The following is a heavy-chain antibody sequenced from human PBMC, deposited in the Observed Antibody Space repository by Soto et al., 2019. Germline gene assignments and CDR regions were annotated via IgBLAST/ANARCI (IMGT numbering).Heavy chain of an antibody. D-gene: IGHD2-21*02. CDR3: AKDKGGTVVTPRS. CDR1: GFTFDDYA. CDR2: ISWNSGSI. V-gene: IGHV3-9*01. J-gene: IGHJ5*02. Sequence: EVQLVESGGGLVQPGRSLRLSCAASGFTFDDYAMHWVRQAPGKGLEGVSGISWNSGSIGYADSVKGRFTISRDNAKNSLYLQMNSLRAEDTALYYCAKDKGGTVVTPRSWGQGTLVTVSS.